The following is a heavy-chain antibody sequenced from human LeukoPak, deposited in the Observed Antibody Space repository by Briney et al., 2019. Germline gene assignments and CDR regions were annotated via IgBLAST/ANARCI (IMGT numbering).Heavy chain of an antibody. Sequence: SETLSLTCAVYGGSFSGYYWSWIRQPPGKGLEWIGEINHSGSTDYNPSLKSRVTISVDTSKNQFSLQLNSVTPEDTAVYYCLRADDSGSYYNDWGQGTLVTVSS. CDR2: INHSGST. CDR1: GGSFSGYY. D-gene: IGHD3-10*01. CDR3: LRADDSGSYYND. V-gene: IGHV4-34*01. J-gene: IGHJ4*02.